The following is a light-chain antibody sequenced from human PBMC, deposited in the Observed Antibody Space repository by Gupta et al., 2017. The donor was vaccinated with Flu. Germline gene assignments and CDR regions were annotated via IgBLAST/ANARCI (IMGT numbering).Light chain of an antibody. V-gene: IGLV1-51*02. Sequence: QSVLTPPPSVSAAPGQKVTISCSGSSSNIGDKYVSWYKKLPGAAPKLLIYEDSKRPSGIPDRVSGSKSGTSATLGITGLQTGDEADYYCGTWDTSLSAAVFGGGTKLTVL. CDR1: SSNIGDKY. CDR2: EDS. CDR3: GTWDTSLSAAV. J-gene: IGLJ3*02.